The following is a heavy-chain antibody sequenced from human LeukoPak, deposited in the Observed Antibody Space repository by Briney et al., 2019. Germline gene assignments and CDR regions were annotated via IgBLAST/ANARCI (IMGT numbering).Heavy chain of an antibody. V-gene: IGHV3-74*01. D-gene: IGHD3-22*01. CDR1: GFTFSSYW. J-gene: IGHJ4*02. CDR3: ARERSSSGYPDDY. Sequence: GRSLRLSCAASGFTFSSYWMHWVRQAPGKGLVWVSRINSDGSSTSYADSVKGRFTISRDNAKNTLYLQMNSLRAEDTAVYYCARERSSSGYPDDYWGRGTLVTVSS. CDR2: INSDGSST.